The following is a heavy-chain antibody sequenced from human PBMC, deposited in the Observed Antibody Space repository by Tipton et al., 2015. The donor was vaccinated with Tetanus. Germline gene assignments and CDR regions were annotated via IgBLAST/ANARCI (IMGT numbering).Heavy chain of an antibody. CDR3: AREYGGYDYYYYYGMDV. CDR2: ISSSSSYI. D-gene: IGHD4-17*01. Sequence: SLRLSCAASGFTFSSYSMNWVRQAPGKGLEWVSSISSSSSYIYYADSVKGRFTISRDNAKNSLYLQMNSLRAEYTAVYYCAREYGGYDYYYYYGMDVWGQGTTVTVSS. V-gene: IGHV3-21*01. CDR1: GFTFSSYS. J-gene: IGHJ6*02.